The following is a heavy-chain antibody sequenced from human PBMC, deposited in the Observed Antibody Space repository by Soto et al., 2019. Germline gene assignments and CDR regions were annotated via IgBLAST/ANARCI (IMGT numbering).Heavy chain of an antibody. J-gene: IGHJ5*02. CDR3: ARLHCDSPNCVPLDP. CDR1: GGSISDDTYY. Sequence: QLQLQESGPGLVKPSETLSLTCTVSGGSISDDTYYWGWIRQPPGKGLEWIGSIYYSGTSSYNPSCKSRGTMSVDPSKRQLSLRLSSVTAADTAVYYCARLHCDSPNCVPLDPWGQGTLVIVSS. D-gene: IGHD2-2*01. V-gene: IGHV4-39*01. CDR2: IYYSGTS.